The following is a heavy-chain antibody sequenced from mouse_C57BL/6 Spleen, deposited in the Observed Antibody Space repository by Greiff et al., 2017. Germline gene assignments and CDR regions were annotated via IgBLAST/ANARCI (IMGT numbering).Heavy chain of an antibody. CDR3: TSCLYYDYDVRYFDY. CDR1: GFTFSNYW. CDR2: IRLKSDNYAT. D-gene: IGHD2-4*01. V-gene: IGHV6-3*01. Sequence: EVKLVESGGGLVQPGGSMKLSCVASGFTFSNYWMNWVRQSPEKGLEWVAQIRLKSDNYATHYAESVKGRFTISSDDSKSRVYLQMTNLRAEDTGIYYCTSCLYYDYDVRYFDYWGQGTTLTVSS. J-gene: IGHJ2*01.